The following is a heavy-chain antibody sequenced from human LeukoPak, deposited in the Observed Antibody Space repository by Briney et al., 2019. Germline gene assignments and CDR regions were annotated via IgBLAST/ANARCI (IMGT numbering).Heavy chain of an antibody. V-gene: IGHV1-2*06. CDR3: ARDSRGVTTVVPFDY. CDR1: GYTFTGYY. Sequence: ASVKVSCKASGYTFTGYYMHWVRQAPGQGLEWMGRINPNSGGTNYAQKFQGRVTMTRDTSISTAYMELSRLRSDDTAVYYCARDSRGVTTVVPFDYWGQGTLVTVSS. CDR2: INPNSGGT. J-gene: IGHJ4*02. D-gene: IGHD4-23*01.